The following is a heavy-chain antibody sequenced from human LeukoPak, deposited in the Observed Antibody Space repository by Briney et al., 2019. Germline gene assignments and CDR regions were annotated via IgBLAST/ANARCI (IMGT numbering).Heavy chain of an antibody. CDR3: ATVTSGH. J-gene: IGHJ4*02. Sequence: GGSLRLSCAASGIIISSNYMQWVRQAPGKGLVWVSRINPEGTSTTYADSVKGRFTISRDNAKNTVYLQMNSPRAEDTAVYYCATVTSGHWGQGILVTVSS. D-gene: IGHD4-17*01. V-gene: IGHV3-74*01. CDR2: INPEGTST. CDR1: GIIISSNY.